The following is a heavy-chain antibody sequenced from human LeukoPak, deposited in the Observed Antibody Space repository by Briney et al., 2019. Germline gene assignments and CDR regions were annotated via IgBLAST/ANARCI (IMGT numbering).Heavy chain of an antibody. V-gene: IGHV3-23*01. Sequence: PGGSLRLSCAASGFTFSNYAMSWVRQAPGKGLEWVSSISGSGTNTYYADSVKGRFTISRDNSKNTLYLQMNSLRAEDTAVYYYAKGVEGAARPEWFDPWGQGTLVTVSS. CDR3: AKGVEGAARPEWFDP. CDR2: ISGSGTNT. J-gene: IGHJ5*02. CDR1: GFTFSNYA. D-gene: IGHD6-6*01.